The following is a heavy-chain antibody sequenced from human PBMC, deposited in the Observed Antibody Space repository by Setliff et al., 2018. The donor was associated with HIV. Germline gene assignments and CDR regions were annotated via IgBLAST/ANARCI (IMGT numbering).Heavy chain of an antibody. J-gene: IGHJ5*02. V-gene: IGHV3-21*01. CDR3: ARGVVVAAHNWFDP. Sequence: GGSLRLSCAASGFTFSSYRMNWVRQAPGKGLEWVSSISSSSTYIYYADSVKGRFTISRDNAKNSLYLQMNSLRAEDTAVYYCARGVVVAAHNWFDPWGQGTLVTVSS. CDR1: GFTFSSYR. CDR2: ISSSSTYI. D-gene: IGHD2-15*01.